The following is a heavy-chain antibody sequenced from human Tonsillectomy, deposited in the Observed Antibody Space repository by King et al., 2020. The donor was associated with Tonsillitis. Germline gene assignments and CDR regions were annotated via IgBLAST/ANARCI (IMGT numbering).Heavy chain of an antibody. CDR3: ASQYYDYVWGSYYYFDH. V-gene: IGHV3-48*02. J-gene: IGHJ4*02. D-gene: IGHD3-16*01. Sequence: VQLVESGGGLVQPGGSLRLSCAAPGFTFGPYSMNWVRKAPGKGLEWVSYISSSRRIIYSADSVKGRFTISRDNAKNSLYLQMNSLRDEDTAVYYCASQYYDYVWGSYYYFDHWGQGTLVTVSS. CDR2: ISSSRRII. CDR1: GFTFGPYS.